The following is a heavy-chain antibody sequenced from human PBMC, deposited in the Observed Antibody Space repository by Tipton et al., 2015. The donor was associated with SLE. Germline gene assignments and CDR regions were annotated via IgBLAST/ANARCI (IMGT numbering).Heavy chain of an antibody. CDR1: GGSISSSSYY. D-gene: IGHD3-22*01. CDR2: IYYSGST. CDR3: ATHYYDSSGYYADAFDI. Sequence: TLSLTCTASGGSISSSSYYWSWIRQPPGKGLEWIGYIYYSGSTNYNPSLKSRVTISVDTSKNQFSLKLSSVTAADTAVYYCATHYYDSSGYYADAFDIWGQGTMVTVSS. V-gene: IGHV4-61*05. J-gene: IGHJ3*02.